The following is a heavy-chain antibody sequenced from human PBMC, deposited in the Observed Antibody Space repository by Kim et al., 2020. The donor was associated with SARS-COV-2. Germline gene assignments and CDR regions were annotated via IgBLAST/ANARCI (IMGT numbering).Heavy chain of an antibody. CDR1: GYTFTGYY. Sequence: ASVKVSCKASGYTFTGYYIHWVRQAPGQGLEWMGWIDPNSGGTNYAQKFQGRVTMTRDTSISTAYMELSRLRSDDTAVYYCARVPIFGVVSYLGKFNWFDPWGQGTLVTVSS. CDR2: IDPNSGGT. CDR3: ARVPIFGVVSYLGKFNWFDP. D-gene: IGHD3-3*01. V-gene: IGHV1-2*02. J-gene: IGHJ5*02.